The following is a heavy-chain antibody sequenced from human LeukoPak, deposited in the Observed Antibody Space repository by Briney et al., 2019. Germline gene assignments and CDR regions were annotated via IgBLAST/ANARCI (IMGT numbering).Heavy chain of an antibody. CDR2: ISYHARDQ. CDR3: AAQPCINGICYLDY. D-gene: IGHD2-8*01. Sequence: GGSPRLSCTASGFTFSDHAMHWVRQAPGKGLEWVTVISYHARDQFYADSVKGRFTVSRDNSRNTLYLQMNSLRAEDSAVYYCAAQPCINGICYLDYWGQGTLVTVSS. J-gene: IGHJ4*02. V-gene: IGHV3-30*04. CDR1: GFTFSDHA.